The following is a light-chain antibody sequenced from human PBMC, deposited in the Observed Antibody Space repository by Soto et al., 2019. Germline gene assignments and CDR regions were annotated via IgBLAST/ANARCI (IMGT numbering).Light chain of an antibody. CDR3: AAWDDSLDGWV. J-gene: IGLJ3*02. V-gene: IGLV1-44*01. Sequence: QSVLTQPPSASGTPGQRVTISCSGSNSNIGGNPVNWFQQLPGTAPKLLIYNNNQRPSGVPDRTSGSKSGTSASLAISGLHSEDEADYFCAAWDDSLDGWVFGGGTKVTVL. CDR2: NNN. CDR1: NSNIGGNP.